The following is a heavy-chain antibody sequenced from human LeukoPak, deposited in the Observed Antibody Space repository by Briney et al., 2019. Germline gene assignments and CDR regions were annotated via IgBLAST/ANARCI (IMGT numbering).Heavy chain of an antibody. J-gene: IGHJ4*02. D-gene: IGHD6-19*01. CDR2: INPSGGST. V-gene: IGHV1-46*01. CDR3: ATSPYSSGWYSW. Sequence: ASVKVSCKASGYTFTSYYMHWVRQAPGQGLEWMGIINPSGGSTSYAQKFQGRVTMTRDTSTSTVYMELSSLRSEDRAVYYCATSPYSSGWYSWWGQGTLVTVSS. CDR1: GYTFTSYY.